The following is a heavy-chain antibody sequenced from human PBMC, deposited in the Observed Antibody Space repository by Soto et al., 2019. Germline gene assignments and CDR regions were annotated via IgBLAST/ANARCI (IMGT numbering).Heavy chain of an antibody. CDR3: AKVYTDGQRYSSGWSTSGAFDI. Sequence: EVQLVASGGGLVQPGRSLRLSCAASGFTFDDYAMHWVRQAPGKGLEWVSGISWNSGSIGYADSVKGRFTISRDNAKNSLYLQMNSLRAEDTALYYCAKVYTDGQRYSSGWSTSGAFDIWGQGTMVTVSS. CDR2: ISWNSGSI. J-gene: IGHJ3*02. CDR1: GFTFDDYA. D-gene: IGHD6-19*01. V-gene: IGHV3-9*01.